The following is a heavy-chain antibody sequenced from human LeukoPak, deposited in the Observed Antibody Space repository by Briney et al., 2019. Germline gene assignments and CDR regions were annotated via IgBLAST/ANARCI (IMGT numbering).Heavy chain of an antibody. V-gene: IGHV1-2*02. J-gene: IGHJ5*02. CDR2: INPNSGGT. CDR3: ARNVVVVAAITAYGWFDP. D-gene: IGHD2-15*01. Sequence: ASVKVSCKASGYTFTSYYMHWVRQAPGQGLEWMGWINPNSGGTNYAQKFQGRVTMTRDTSISTAYMELSRLRSDDTAVYYCARNVVVVAAITAYGWFDPWGQGTLVTVSS. CDR1: GYTFTSYY.